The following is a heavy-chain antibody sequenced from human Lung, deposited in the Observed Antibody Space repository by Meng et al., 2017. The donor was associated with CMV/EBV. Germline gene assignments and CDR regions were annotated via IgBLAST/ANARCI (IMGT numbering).Heavy chain of an antibody. V-gene: IGHV4-4*07. CDR1: GGSISSYY. D-gene: IGHD5-18*01. CDR2: IYTSGST. J-gene: IGHJ4*02. CDR3: ARALKPDGYSYGYYFDY. Sequence: SETLSLTCTVSGGSISSYYWSWIRQPAGKGLEWIGRIYTSGSTNYNPSFKSRVTISVDRSKNQFSLKLSSVTAADTAVYYCARALKPDGYSYGYYFDYWGQGXLVTVSS.